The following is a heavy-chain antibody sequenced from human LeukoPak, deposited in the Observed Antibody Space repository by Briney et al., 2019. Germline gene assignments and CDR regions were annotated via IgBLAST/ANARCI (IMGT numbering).Heavy chain of an antibody. J-gene: IGHJ3*02. D-gene: IGHD2-15*01. Sequence: ASVKVSCKASGYTFNNYGISWVRQVPGQGLEWMGWISPYNGNTKFAQNFQGRATVTTETSTSTAYMELRSLRSDDTAVYYCARQSYFDGRGDDAFDIWGQGTMVTVSS. CDR2: ISPYNGNT. CDR1: GYTFNNYG. CDR3: ARQSYFDGRGDDAFDI. V-gene: IGHV1-18*01.